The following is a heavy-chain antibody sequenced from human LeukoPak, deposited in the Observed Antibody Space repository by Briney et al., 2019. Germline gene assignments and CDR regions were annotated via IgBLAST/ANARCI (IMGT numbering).Heavy chain of an antibody. D-gene: IGHD2/OR15-2a*01. CDR1: GYTFTGYY. CDR3: ARGRALSTRNWFDP. Sequence: GASVKVSCKASGYTFTGYYMHWVRQAPGQGLEWMGWINPNSGGTNYAQKFQGRVTMTRDTSISTAYMELSRLRSDDTAVYYCARGRALSTRNWFDPWGQGTLVTVSS. CDR2: INPNSGGT. J-gene: IGHJ5*02. V-gene: IGHV1-2*02.